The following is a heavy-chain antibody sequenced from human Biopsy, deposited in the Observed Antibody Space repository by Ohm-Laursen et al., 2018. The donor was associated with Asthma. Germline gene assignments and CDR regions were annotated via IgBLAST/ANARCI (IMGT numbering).Heavy chain of an antibody. CDR3: AREGGDYLSGYYYYYGMDV. CDR1: GFTFGSYG. D-gene: IGHD4-17*01. CDR2: ISYDGSNK. V-gene: IGHV3-30*03. J-gene: IGHJ6*02. Sequence: SLRLSCAASGFTFGSYGMHWVRQAPGKGLEWVAVISYDGSNKYYADSVKGRFTISRDNSKNTLYLQMNSLRAEDTAVYYCAREGGDYLSGYYYYYGMDVWGQGTTVTVSS.